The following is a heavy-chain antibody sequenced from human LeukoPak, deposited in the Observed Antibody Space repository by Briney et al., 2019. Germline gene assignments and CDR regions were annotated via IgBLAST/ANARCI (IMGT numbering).Heavy chain of an antibody. CDR3: ASPRNHDAFDI. CDR1: GGSISGYY. CDR2: IYYGGST. Sequence: SQTLSLTCTVSGGSISGYYWSWIRQPPGKALEYIGYIYYGGSTNYNPSLKSRVTISVDTSKNQFSLKLNSVTAADTAVYYCASPRNHDAFDIWGQGTMVTVSS. V-gene: IGHV4-59*01. D-gene: IGHD2/OR15-2a*01. J-gene: IGHJ3*02.